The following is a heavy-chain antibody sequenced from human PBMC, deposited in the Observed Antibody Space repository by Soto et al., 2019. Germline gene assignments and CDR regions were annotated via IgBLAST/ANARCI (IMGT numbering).Heavy chain of an antibody. D-gene: IGHD3-22*01. J-gene: IGHJ6*02. Sequence: QVQLVQSGAEVKKPGSSVKVSCKASGGTFSSYAISWVRQAPGQGLEWMGGIIPIFGTANYAQKFQGRVTITADESTSTAYMELSSLRSEDTAVYYCASCVVFGYYYDSSGYLFGMDVWGQGTTVTVSS. CDR2: IIPIFGTA. CDR3: ASCVVFGYYYDSSGYLFGMDV. V-gene: IGHV1-69*12. CDR1: GGTFSSYA.